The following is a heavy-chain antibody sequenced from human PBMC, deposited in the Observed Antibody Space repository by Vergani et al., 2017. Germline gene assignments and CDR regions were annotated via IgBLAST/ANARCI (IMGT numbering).Heavy chain of an antibody. Sequence: QVQLVQSGSELKKPGASVKVSCKASGYTFTSYAMNWVRQAPGQGLEWMGWINTNTGNPTYAQGFTGRFVFSLDTSVSTAYLQISSLKAEYTAVYYCARDSIVGFYYDFWSGYPNFDYWGQGTLVTVSS. CDR3: ARDSIVGFYYDFWSGYPNFDY. CDR1: GYTFTSYA. D-gene: IGHD3-3*01. V-gene: IGHV7-4-1*02. CDR2: INTNTGNP. J-gene: IGHJ4*02.